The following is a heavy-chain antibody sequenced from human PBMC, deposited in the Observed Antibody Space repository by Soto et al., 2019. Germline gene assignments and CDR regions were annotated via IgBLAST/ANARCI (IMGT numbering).Heavy chain of an antibody. CDR3: ARVGQQLVGGYYYYGMDV. CDR1: GDSVSSNSAA. CDR2: TYYRSKWYN. D-gene: IGHD6-13*01. Sequence: SQTLSLTCAISGDSVSSNSAAWNWSRQSPSRGLEWLGRTYYRSKWYNDYAVSVKSRITINPDTSKNQFSLQLNSVTPEDTAVYYCARVGQQLVGGYYYYGMDVWGQGTTVTVSS. J-gene: IGHJ6*02. V-gene: IGHV6-1*01.